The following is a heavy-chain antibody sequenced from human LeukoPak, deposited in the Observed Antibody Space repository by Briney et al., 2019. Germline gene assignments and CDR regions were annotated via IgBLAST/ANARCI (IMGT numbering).Heavy chain of an antibody. CDR1: GFTLSKYA. D-gene: IGHD3-3*01. CDR2: IDGSGGRP. Sequence: GGSLRLSCAASGFTLSKYAMNWVRQAPGKGLEWVSGIDGSGGRPPSADSVKGRFTISRDISKNTLYLQTDSLRAEDTAAYYCARGKDHDFWNPFDHWGQGTLVTVSS. CDR3: ARGKDHDFWNPFDH. J-gene: IGHJ4*02. V-gene: IGHV3-23*01.